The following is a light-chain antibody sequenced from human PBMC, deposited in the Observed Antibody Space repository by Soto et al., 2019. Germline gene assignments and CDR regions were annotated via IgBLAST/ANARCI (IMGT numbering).Light chain of an antibody. V-gene: IGKV3-20*01. CDR3: QKYSSSSLT. Sequence: EIVLTQSPGTLSLSPGERATLSCRASQSVSSISLAWYQQKPGQAPRLLMYGASSRATGIPDRFSGSGSGTDFTLTISRLEPEDSAVYYCQKYSSSSLTFGQGTKVEIK. CDR1: QSVSSIS. CDR2: GAS. J-gene: IGKJ1*01.